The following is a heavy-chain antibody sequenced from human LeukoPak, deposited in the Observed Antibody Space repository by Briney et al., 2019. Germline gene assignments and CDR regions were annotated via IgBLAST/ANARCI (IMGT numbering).Heavy chain of an antibody. CDR1: RGSVSSSSYY. D-gene: IGHD2-2*01. CDR3: GRHRLSLGVPAAYNWFDP. J-gene: IGHJ5*02. CDR2: IYYSGST. V-gene: IGHV4-39*01. Sequence: SETLSLTCTVSRGSVSSSSYYWGWIRRPPGKGLVWIGGIYYSGSTYYNPFLKSRVTISVDTSKNQFSLKLSSVTAADTAVYYCGRHRLSLGVPAAYNWFDPWGQGTLVTVSS.